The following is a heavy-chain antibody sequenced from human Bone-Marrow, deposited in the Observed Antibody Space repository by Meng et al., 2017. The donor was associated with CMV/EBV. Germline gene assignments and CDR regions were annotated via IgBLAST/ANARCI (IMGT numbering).Heavy chain of an antibody. CDR2: ISAGGETE. J-gene: IGHJ6*02. V-gene: IGHV3-48*01. CDR3: TRLHDFWRGYPRGYVMDV. CDR1: GFTLERTS. D-gene: IGHD3-3*01. Sequence: GESLKISCAASGFTLERTSMKWVRQAPGKGLEWVSYISAGGETEEYADSVKGRFTVSRDDIRNSVYLQMNSVRAEHSGIYFCTRLHDFWRGYPRGYVMDVWGQGTTVTVSS.